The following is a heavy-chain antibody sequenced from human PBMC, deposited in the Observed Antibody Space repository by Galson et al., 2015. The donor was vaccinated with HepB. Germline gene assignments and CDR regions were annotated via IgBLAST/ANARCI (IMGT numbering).Heavy chain of an antibody. CDR3: AGRASLNY. CDR2: ISNSDSGSLV. J-gene: IGHJ4*02. D-gene: IGHD2-15*01. Sequence: SLRLSCAWSGFTVSDHYMSWIRQAPGKGLEWLSYISNSDSGSLVYYADSVKGRFTISRDDAKNSLYLQMNSLRGEETAVYYCAGRASLNYWGQGTLVTVSS. CDR1: GFTVSDHY. V-gene: IGHV3-11*01.